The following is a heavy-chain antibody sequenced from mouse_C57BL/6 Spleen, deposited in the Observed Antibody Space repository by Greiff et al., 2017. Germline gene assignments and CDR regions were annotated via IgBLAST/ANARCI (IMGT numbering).Heavy chain of an antibody. CDR1: GYAFSSYW. CDR3: ARPYYYGSSSPWFAY. Sequence: QVQLQQSGAELVKPGASVKISCKASGYAFSSYWMNWVKQRPGKGLEWIGQIYPGDGDTNYNGKFKGKATLTADKSSSTAYMQLSSLTSEDSAVYFCARPYYYGSSSPWFAYWGQGTLVTVSA. J-gene: IGHJ3*01. D-gene: IGHD1-1*01. V-gene: IGHV1-80*01. CDR2: IYPGDGDT.